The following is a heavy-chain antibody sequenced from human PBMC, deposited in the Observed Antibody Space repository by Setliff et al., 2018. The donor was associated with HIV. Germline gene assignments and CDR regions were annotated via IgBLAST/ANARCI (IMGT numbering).Heavy chain of an antibody. D-gene: IGHD4-17*01. V-gene: IGHV4-59*01. J-gene: IGHJ4*02. Sequence: LETLSLTCSVSGVSINTYYWSWIRQPPGKGLEWFGYIYNGGNTNYNPSLESRVSMSLDTSKNQFSLKLTSVTAADTAVYYCANMGRQRNYGDYPYYFDYWGQGTLVTVS. CDR2: IYNGGNT. CDR3: ANMGRQRNYGDYPYYFDY. CDR1: GVSINTYY.